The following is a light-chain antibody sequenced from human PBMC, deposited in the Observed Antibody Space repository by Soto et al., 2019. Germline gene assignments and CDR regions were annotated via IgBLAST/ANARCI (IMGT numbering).Light chain of an antibody. J-gene: IGKJ5*01. CDR3: QQYHNWPIT. CDR2: DAS. V-gene: IGKV3-15*01. Sequence: EIVLTHSPGTLSFSPGEISTLSCRASQSVSSNLAWHQQKPGQAPRILMYDASTRATGISARFSGSGSGTEFTLTISSLQSEDFAVYYCQQYHNWPITFGQGTRLEIK. CDR1: QSVSSN.